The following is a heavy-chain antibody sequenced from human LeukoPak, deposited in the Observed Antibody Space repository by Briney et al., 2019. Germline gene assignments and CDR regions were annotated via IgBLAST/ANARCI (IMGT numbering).Heavy chain of an antibody. CDR3: ATVGVTLWHAFEI. Sequence: KPSETLSLTCTVSGGSISSNYWSWIRQPPGKGLEWIGDMFYTGSTNYNSSLKSRVTISVDMSKNQVSLKLNSVTAADTAVYFCATVGVTLWHAFEIWGHGTMVTVSS. CDR2: MFYTGST. D-gene: IGHD1-26*01. J-gene: IGHJ3*02. V-gene: IGHV4-59*08. CDR1: GGSISSNY.